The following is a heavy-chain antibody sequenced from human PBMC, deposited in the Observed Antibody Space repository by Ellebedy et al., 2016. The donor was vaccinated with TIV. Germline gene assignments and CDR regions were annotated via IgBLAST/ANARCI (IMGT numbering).Heavy chain of an antibody. CDR3: ARGRASGTYPNWFDP. CDR2: LSGSGGTT. J-gene: IGHJ5*02. V-gene: IGHV3-23*01. Sequence: GEFLKISCAGSGFSFSNYAMHWVRQAPGEGLEWVSGLSGSGGTTHYADSVKGRFTISRDNSKNILYLQMTGLRAADTATYFCARGRASGTYPNWFDPWGRGTLVSVSS. CDR1: GFSFSNYA. D-gene: IGHD1-26*01.